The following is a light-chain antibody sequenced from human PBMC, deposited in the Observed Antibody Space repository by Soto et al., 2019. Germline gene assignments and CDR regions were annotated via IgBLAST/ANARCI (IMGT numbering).Light chain of an antibody. J-gene: IGKJ1*01. CDR2: GAS. CDR3: QQYNNWPPWT. V-gene: IGKV3D-15*01. Sequence: EKVMTQSPATLSGSAGERATLSCRASQSVSSDLAWYHQKPGQAPRLLIYGASSRPTGIPDRFSGSGSGTEFTITISSLQSEDFAVYYCQQYNNWPPWTFGQGTKV. CDR1: QSVSSD.